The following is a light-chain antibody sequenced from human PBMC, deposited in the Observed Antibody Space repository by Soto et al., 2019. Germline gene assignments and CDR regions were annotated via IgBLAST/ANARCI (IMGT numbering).Light chain of an antibody. CDR2: AAS. Sequence: DIQMPQPPSSLSASVGDRVHITCRASQGIASWLAWYQQKGGKAPKLLIFAASSLQSGVPSRCSGSGSGTEFTLTISSLQPDDFATYYCQHYNSYSEAFGQGTKVDI. V-gene: IGKV1D-16*01. J-gene: IGKJ1*01. CDR1: QGIASW. CDR3: QHYNSYSEA.